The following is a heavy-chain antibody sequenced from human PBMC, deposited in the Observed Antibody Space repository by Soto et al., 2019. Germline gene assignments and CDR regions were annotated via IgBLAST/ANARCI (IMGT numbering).Heavy chain of an antibody. CDR1: XXXFTGYY. Sequence: VKVSCKASXXXFTGYYMPXXXQAPGQGLEWMGWINPNSGGTNYAQKFQGRVTMTRDTSISXAXXXLSRLRSDDTAVYYCARSRDSGYYRHXPREFDYWGQGTLVTVSS. D-gene: IGHD3-22*01. J-gene: IGHJ4*02. CDR2: INPNSGGT. V-gene: IGHV1-2*02. CDR3: ARSRDSGYYRHXPREFDY.